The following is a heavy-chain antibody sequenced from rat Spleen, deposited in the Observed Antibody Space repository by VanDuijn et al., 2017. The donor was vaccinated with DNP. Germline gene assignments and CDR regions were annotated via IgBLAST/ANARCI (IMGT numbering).Heavy chain of an antibody. J-gene: IGHJ2*01. D-gene: IGHD1-4*01. V-gene: IGHV5-7*01. CDR3: ARRPPPTRGPFDY. Sequence: EVQLVESGGGLVQPGRSLKLSCAASGFTFSDHNMAWVRQAPKKGLEWVATINYDGSNTYYRDSVKGRFTISRDNAKSTLYLQMDSLRSEDTATYYCARRPPPTRGPFDYWGQGVTVTVSS. CDR1: GFTFSDHN. CDR2: INYDGSNT.